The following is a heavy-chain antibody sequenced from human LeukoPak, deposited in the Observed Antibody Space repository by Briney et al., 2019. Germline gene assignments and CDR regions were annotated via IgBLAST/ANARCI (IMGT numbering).Heavy chain of an antibody. CDR3: AKDFFDY. Sequence: GGSPRLSCAASGFTFSSYGTHWVRQAPGKGLEWVAVISYDGSNKYYADSVKGRFAISRDNSKNTLYLQMNSLRAEDTAVYYCAKDFFDYWGQGTLVTVSS. CDR1: GFTFSSYG. J-gene: IGHJ4*02. V-gene: IGHV3-30*18. CDR2: ISYDGSNK.